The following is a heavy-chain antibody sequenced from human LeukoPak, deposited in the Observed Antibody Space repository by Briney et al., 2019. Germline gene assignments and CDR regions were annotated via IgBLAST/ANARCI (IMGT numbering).Heavy chain of an antibody. CDR2: INPSGGST. V-gene: IGHV1-46*01. CDR3: ARDRSETHRGKNWFDP. J-gene: IGHJ5*02. D-gene: IGHD4-23*01. Sequence: ASVKVSCKASGYTFTSYYMHWVRQAPGQGLEWMGMINPSGGSTSYAQKFQGRVTMTRDMSTSTVYMELSSLRSEDTAVYYCARDRSETHRGKNWFDPWGQGTLVTVSS. CDR1: GYTFTSYY.